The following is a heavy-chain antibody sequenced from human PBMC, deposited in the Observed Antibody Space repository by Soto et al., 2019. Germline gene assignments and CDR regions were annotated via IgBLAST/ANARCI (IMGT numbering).Heavy chain of an antibody. V-gene: IGHV3-74*01. CDR1: GFTLSGRS. CDR3: ARGWFGPDV. CDR2: IDNAGTDS. D-gene: IGHD3-10*01. Sequence: EVQLVESGGGLVQPGGSLRLSCAASGFTLSGRSMHWVRQAPGKGLVWVSGIDNAGTDSTYADSVKGRFTSSRDNAKNMLYLQVNRLRVEVTAVYYCARGWFGPDVWGKGNTVTVSS. J-gene: IGHJ6*04.